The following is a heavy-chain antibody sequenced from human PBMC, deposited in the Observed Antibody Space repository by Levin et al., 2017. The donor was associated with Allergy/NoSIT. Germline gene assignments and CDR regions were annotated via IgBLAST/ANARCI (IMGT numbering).Heavy chain of an antibody. Sequence: SGPTLVKPTQTLTLTCTFSGFSLSTSGMCVSWIRQPPGKALEWLARIDWDDDKYYSTSLKTRLTISKDTSKNQVVLTMTNMDPVDTATYYCARIPHLGYNYGYYYGMDVWGQGTTVTVS. D-gene: IGHD5-18*01. V-gene: IGHV2-70*11. CDR3: ARIPHLGYNYGYYYGMDV. CDR2: IDWDDDK. CDR1: GFSLSTSGMC. J-gene: IGHJ6*02.